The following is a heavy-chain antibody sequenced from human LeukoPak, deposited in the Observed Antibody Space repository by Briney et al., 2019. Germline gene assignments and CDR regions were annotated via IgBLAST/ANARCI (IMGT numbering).Heavy chain of an antibody. V-gene: IGHV4-59*08. CDR1: GGSIRSYY. J-gene: IGHJ6*03. Sequence: KPSETLSLTCTVSGGSIRSYYWSWIRQPPGKGLEWIGYIYYSGSTNYNPSLKSRVTISVDTSKNQFSLKLSSVTAADTAVYYCARHRHVVVVAATRYMDVWGKGTTVTISS. D-gene: IGHD2-15*01. CDR2: IYYSGST. CDR3: ARHRHVVVVAATRYMDV.